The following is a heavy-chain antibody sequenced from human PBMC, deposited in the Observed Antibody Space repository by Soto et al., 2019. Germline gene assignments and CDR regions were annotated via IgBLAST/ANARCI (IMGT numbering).Heavy chain of an antibody. CDR2: INAGNGNT. Sequence: ASVKVSCKAPADTFTSYYMHWVRQAPGQRLEWMGWINAGNGNTKYSQKFQGRVTITRDTSASTAYMELSSLRSEDTAVYYCARGIAPHDYWGQGTLVTVSS. CDR1: ADTFTSYY. CDR3: ARGIAPHDY. V-gene: IGHV1-3*01. D-gene: IGHD6-13*01. J-gene: IGHJ4*02.